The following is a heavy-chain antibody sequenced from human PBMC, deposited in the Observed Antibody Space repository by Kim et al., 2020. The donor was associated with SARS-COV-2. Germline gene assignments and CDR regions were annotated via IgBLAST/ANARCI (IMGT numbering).Heavy chain of an antibody. CDR2: KQDGSEK. V-gene: IGHV3-7*03. J-gene: IGHJ5*02. Sequence: KQDGSEKDYVDSVKGRFTIASDNAKNSLYLQMNSLTAEDTAMYYCARDESWGQGTLVTVSS. CDR3: ARDES.